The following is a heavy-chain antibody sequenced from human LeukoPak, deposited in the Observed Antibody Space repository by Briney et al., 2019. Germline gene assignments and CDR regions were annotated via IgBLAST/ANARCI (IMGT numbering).Heavy chain of an antibody. Sequence: SDTLSLTCTVSDDSTRSGNFYWNWIRQPAGKGLEWIGRIYSSGSTNYNPSLKSRVSISIDTSNNQFSLTLRSVTAADTAVYYCARASNYVWGNYRLDWGQGTLVTVSS. J-gene: IGHJ4*02. CDR1: DDSTRSGNFY. D-gene: IGHD3-16*02. CDR3: ARASNYVWGNYRLD. CDR2: IYSSGST. V-gene: IGHV4-61*02.